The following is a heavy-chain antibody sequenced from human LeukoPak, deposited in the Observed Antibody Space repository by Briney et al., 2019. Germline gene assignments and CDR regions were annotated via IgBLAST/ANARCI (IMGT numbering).Heavy chain of an antibody. CDR3: ASSTVTTHFYDY. CDR1: GVSISSGGYY. J-gene: IGHJ4*02. D-gene: IGHD4-17*01. V-gene: IGHV4-31*03. CDR2: IYYSGST. Sequence: SETLSLTCNVSGVSISSGGYYWSWIRQHPGKGLEWIGYIYYSGSTYYKSSLKSRVTISVDTSKNQFSLKLSSVTAADTAVYYCASSTVTTHFYDYWGQGTLVTVSS.